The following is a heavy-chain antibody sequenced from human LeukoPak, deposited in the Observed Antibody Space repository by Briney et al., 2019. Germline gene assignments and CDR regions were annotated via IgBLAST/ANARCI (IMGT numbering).Heavy chain of an antibody. J-gene: IGHJ5*02. V-gene: IGHV3-30*04. Sequence: GGSLRLSCAASGFTFSSYAMHWVRQAPGKGLEWVAVISYDGSNKYYADSVKGRFTISRDNSKNTLYLQMNSLRAEDTAVYYCARGVTNYYGSGSYLTWFDPWGQGTLVTVSS. CDR3: ARGVTNYYGSGSYLTWFDP. CDR1: GFTFSSYA. CDR2: ISYDGSNK. D-gene: IGHD3-10*01.